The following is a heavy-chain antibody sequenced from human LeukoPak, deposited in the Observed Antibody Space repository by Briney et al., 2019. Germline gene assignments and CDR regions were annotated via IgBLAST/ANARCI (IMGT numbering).Heavy chain of an antibody. V-gene: IGHV2-70*11. CDR1: GFSLSTSGMC. D-gene: IGHD3-22*01. CDR3: ARMRRSLDSGGYNYFLTHDY. J-gene: IGHJ4*02. Sequence: ESGPTLVNPTQTLTLTCTFSGFSLSTSGMCVSWIRQPPGKALEWLARIDWDDDEYYSTSLKTRLTISKDTSKNQVVLTMTNVDPVDTATYYCARMRRSLDSGGYNYFLTHDYWGQGTLVTVSS. CDR2: IDWDDDE.